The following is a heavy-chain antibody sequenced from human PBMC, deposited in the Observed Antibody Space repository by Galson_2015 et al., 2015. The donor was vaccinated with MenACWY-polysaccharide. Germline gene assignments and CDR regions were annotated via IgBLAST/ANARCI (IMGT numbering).Heavy chain of an antibody. D-gene: IGHD3-16*01. CDR2: ISGSGGST. CDR1: GVTFSSYA. Sequence: SLRLSCAASGVTFSSYAISWVRQGPGKGLEWVSGISGSGGSTHYADSVRGRFTISRDKSKNPVYLQINCLRAEDTAVYYCRRGWASFAPWGQGSLVTVSS. J-gene: IGHJ5*02. CDR3: RRGWASFAP. V-gene: IGHV3-23*01.